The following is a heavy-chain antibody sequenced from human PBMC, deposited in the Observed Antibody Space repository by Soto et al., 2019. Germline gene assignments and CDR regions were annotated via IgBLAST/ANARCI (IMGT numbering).Heavy chain of an antibody. CDR2: ISAYNGNT. Sequence: QVQLVQSGDEVKKPGASVKVSCKASGYTFNSYGISWVRQAPGQVLEWMGWISAYNGNTNYAQKVQGRVTMTTDTSTSTAYMELRSLRSDDTAVYYCARGDIVVVIAAFDYWGQGTLVTVSS. CDR3: ARGDIVVVIAAFDY. CDR1: GYTFNSYG. V-gene: IGHV1-18*01. J-gene: IGHJ4*02. D-gene: IGHD2-15*01.